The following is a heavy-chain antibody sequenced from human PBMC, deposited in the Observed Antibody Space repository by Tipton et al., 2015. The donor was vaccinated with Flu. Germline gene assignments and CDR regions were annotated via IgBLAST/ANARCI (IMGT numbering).Heavy chain of an antibody. V-gene: IGHV1-2*06. Sequence: QLVQSGAEVKKPGASVKVSCKASGYTFTGYYMHWVRQAPGQGLEWMGRINPNSGGTNYAQKFQGRVTMARDTSISTAYMELSRLRSDDTAVYYCAGDEVQNYYYYGMDVWGQGTTVTVSS. D-gene: IGHD2/OR15-2a*01. J-gene: IGHJ6*02. CDR1: GYTFTGYY. CDR3: AGDEVQNYYYYGMDV. CDR2: INPNSGGT.